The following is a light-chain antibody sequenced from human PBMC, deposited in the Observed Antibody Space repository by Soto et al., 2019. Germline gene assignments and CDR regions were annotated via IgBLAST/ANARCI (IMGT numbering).Light chain of an antibody. Sequence: QSVLTQPASASGSPGQSVTISCTGTSSDVGGYNYVSWYRQHPGKAPQLIIYDVNKRPSGVPDRFSGSKSGNTASLTVSGLQAEDEADYFCNSYGGTNNYVVFGGGTKLTVL. CDR3: NSYGGTNNYVV. CDR2: DVN. V-gene: IGLV2-8*01. CDR1: SSDVGGYNY. J-gene: IGLJ2*01.